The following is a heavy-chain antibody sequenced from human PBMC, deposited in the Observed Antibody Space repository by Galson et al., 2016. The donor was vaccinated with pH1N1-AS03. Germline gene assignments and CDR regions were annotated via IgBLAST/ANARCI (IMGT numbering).Heavy chain of an antibody. J-gene: IGHJ4*02. CDR1: GFTFSTFA. CDR3: APYGSGRPDRAFHY. D-gene: IGHD3-10*01. Sequence: SLRLSCAASGFTFSTFAISWLRQAPGKGLEWVACVSGSGTSTYYAASLLGRFTVSRDNSKNSLYLHMNNARAEDTAIYYCAPYGSGRPDRAFHYWGLGTLVTVSS. CDR2: VSGSGTST. V-gene: IGHV3-23*01.